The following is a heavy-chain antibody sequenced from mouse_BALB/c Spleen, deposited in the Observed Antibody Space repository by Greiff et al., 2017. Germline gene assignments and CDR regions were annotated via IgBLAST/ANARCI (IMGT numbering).Heavy chain of an antibody. CDR1: GFTFSSYT. CDR2: ISSGGSYT. Sequence: DVKLVESGGGLVKPGGSLKLSCAASGFTFSSYTMSWVRQTPEKRLEWVATISSGGSYTYYPDSVKGRFTISRDNAKNTLYLQMSSLKSEDTAMYYCTASYDGYYGLAYWGQGTLVTVSA. D-gene: IGHD2-3*01. J-gene: IGHJ3*01. CDR3: TASYDGYYGLAY. V-gene: IGHV5-6-4*01.